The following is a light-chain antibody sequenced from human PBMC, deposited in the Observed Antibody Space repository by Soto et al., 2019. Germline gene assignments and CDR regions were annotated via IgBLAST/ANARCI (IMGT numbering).Light chain of an antibody. V-gene: IGLV2-14*03. Sequence: QSVLTQPASVSGSPGQSITISCTGTGSDIGTYNYVSWYQHHPGKATKFIIYDVTNRPSGVSDRFSGSKSGNTASLTISWLQAEDEADYFCKSYTSASTYVFGTGTKVTVL. CDR1: GSDIGTYNY. CDR3: KSYTSASTYV. CDR2: DVT. J-gene: IGLJ1*01.